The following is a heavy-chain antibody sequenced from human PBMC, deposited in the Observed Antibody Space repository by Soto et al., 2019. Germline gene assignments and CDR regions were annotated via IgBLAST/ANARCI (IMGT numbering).Heavy chain of an antibody. J-gene: IGHJ4*02. Sequence: QVQLVESGGGVVQPGGSLRLSCAGSGFTFSTYDIHWVRQAPGKGLVWVAVIWHDGINKYYKESVRGRFTISRDNAKNTVNLQMSGLRVEDTAVYYCARLGGDNWYPYVDFWGQGAPVTVSS. CDR3: ARLGGDNWYPYVDF. V-gene: IGHV3-33*01. CDR2: IWHDGINK. D-gene: IGHD1-1*01. CDR1: GFTFSTYD.